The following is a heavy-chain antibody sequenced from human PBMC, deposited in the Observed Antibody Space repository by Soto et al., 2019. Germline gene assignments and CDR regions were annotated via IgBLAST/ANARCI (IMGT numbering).Heavy chain of an antibody. V-gene: IGHV3-7*04. CDR1: ESTIRRDW. CDR3: AGGVGDAF. D-gene: IGHD1-26*01. J-gene: IGHJ4*02. Sequence: EVPLVESGGGLVQTGGSLRLSCTISESTIRRDWMNWVRQAPGKGLEWVAHTNQDGTKKYYVDSVKGRFTISRDNAKNPLYLQMDSLRAEDTAMYYCAGGVGDAFWGQGTLVTVSS. CDR2: TNQDGTKK.